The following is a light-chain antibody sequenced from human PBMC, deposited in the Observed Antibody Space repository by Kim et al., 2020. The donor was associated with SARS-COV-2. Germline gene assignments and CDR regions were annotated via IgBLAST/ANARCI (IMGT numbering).Light chain of an antibody. CDR3: AAWDDSLNGSHV. J-gene: IGLJ1*01. V-gene: IGLV1-44*01. CDR1: SSNIGSNT. CDR2: SNN. Sequence: QSVLTQPPSASGTPGQRVTISCSGSSSNIGSNTVNWYQQLPGTAPKLLIYSNNQRPSGVPDRFSGSKSGNSASLAISGLQSEDEADYYCAAWDDSLNGSHVLGPGTKGIVL.